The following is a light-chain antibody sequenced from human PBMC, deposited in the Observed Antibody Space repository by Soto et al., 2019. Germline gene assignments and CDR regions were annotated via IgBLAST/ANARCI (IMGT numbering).Light chain of an antibody. CDR1: QDIRND. CDR3: LQNYNYPLT. Sequence: AIQMTQSPSSLSASVGDRVTITCRASQDIRNDLGWYQQKPGKAPKLLIYGASSLQSGVPARFSGSGSGTDFPPTISSLPPEDFSTYYCLQNYNYPLTFGPGTKVEIK. J-gene: IGKJ1*01. CDR2: GAS. V-gene: IGKV1-6*01.